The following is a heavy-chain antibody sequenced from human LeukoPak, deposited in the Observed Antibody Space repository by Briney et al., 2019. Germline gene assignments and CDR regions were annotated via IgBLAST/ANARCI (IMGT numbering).Heavy chain of an antibody. J-gene: IGHJ4*02. CDR2: ISSSSSYI. D-gene: IGHD2-15*01. V-gene: IGHV3-21*01. Sequence: GGSLRLSCAASGFTFSSYSMNWVRQAPGEGLEWVSSISSSSSYIYYADSVKGRFTISRDNAKNSLYLQMNSLRAEDTAVYYCARGGARGDSWSFDYWGQGTLVTVSS. CDR3: ARGGARGDSWSFDY. CDR1: GFTFSSYS.